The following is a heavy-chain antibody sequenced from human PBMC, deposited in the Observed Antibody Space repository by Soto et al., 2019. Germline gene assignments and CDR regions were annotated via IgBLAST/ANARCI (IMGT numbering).Heavy chain of an antibody. Sequence: QVQLVQSGAEEKKPGASVKVSCKASGYTFTGYAMHWVRQAPGQRLEWMGWINAGNGNTKYSQKFQGRVTITRDTPARTANRELRGLRSEGTAETSGACCVGVAADFDYWGQGTLVTVSS. CDR2: INAGNGNT. CDR1: GYTFTGYA. V-gene: IGHV1-3*05. J-gene: IGHJ4*02. D-gene: IGHD6-19*01. CDR3: ACCVGVAADFDY.